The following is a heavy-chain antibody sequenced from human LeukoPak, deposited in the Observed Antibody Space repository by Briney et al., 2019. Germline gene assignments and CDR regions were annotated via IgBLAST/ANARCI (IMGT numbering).Heavy chain of an antibody. Sequence: SETLSLTCTVSGGSISSYYWSWIRQPPGKGLEGIGYIYYSGSTNYNPSLKSRVTISVDTSKNQFSLKLSSVTAADTAVYYCARERAHYDILTGYYDRARGAFDIWGQGTMVTVSS. J-gene: IGHJ3*02. V-gene: IGHV4-59*01. CDR3: ARERAHYDILTGYYDRARGAFDI. D-gene: IGHD3-9*01. CDR1: GGSISSYY. CDR2: IYYSGST.